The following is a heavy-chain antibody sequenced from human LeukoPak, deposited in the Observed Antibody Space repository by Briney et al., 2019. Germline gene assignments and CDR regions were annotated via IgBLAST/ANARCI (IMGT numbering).Heavy chain of an antibody. J-gene: IGHJ5*02. V-gene: IGHV3-30*18. Sequence: GRSLRLSCAASGITFRSYGMHWVRQAPGKGLEWGADISYDGSDKYYADSVKGRFSISRDNSKNTLYLQMNGLRADDTAVYYCAKGARGDTVTSIVGLNWFDPWGQGTLVTVSS. D-gene: IGHD4-17*01. CDR3: AKGARGDTVTSIVGLNWFDP. CDR1: GITFRSYG. CDR2: ISYDGSDK.